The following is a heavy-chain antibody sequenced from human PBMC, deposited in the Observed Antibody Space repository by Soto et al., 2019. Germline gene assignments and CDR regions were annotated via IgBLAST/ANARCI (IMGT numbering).Heavy chain of an antibody. CDR3: TTDPVEAAAGLDY. CDR1: GFTFSNAW. CDR2: IKSKTDGGRT. D-gene: IGHD6-13*01. V-gene: IGHV3-15*07. J-gene: IGHJ4*02. Sequence: GGSLRLSCAASGFTFSNAWMNWVRQAPGKGLEWVGRIKSKTDGGRTDYAAAVKGRLTISSDDSKNTLYLQMNSLKTEETAVYYCTTDPVEAAAGLDYWGQGTLVTVSS.